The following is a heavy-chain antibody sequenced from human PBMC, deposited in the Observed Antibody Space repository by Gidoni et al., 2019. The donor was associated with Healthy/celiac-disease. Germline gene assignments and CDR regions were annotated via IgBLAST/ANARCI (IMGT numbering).Heavy chain of an antibody. D-gene: IGHD6-13*01. CDR3: ARALRIAAQPFDAFDI. CDR2: IIPILGIA. V-gene: IGHV1-69*02. J-gene: IGHJ3*02. Sequence: QVQLVQSGAEVKKPGSSVQVSCKASGGTFSSYTISWVRQAPGQGLEWMGRIIPILGIANYAQKFQGRVTITADKSTSTAYMELSSLRSEDTAVYYCARALRIAAQPFDAFDIWGQGTMVTVSS. CDR1: GGTFSSYT.